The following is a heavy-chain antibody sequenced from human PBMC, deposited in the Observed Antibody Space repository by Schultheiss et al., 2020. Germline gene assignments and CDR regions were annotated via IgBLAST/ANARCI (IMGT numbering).Heavy chain of an antibody. V-gene: IGHV4-59*01. Sequence: SETLSLTCAVYGGSFSGYYWSWIRQPPGKGLEWIGYIYYSGSTNYNPSLKSRVTISVDTSKNQFSLKLSSVTAADTAVYYCARGLRYFDWLYDYWGQGTLVTVAS. CDR3: ARGLRYFDWLYDY. J-gene: IGHJ4*02. D-gene: IGHD3-9*01. CDR2: IYYSGST. CDR1: GGSFSGYY.